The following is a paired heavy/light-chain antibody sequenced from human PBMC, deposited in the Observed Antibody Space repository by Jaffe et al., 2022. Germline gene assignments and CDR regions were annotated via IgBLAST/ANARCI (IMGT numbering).Light chain of an antibody. V-gene: IGLV3-21*02. CDR1: NIGSKS. CDR3: QVWDSSSDHQV. CDR2: DDS. J-gene: IGLJ1*01. Sequence: SYVLTQPPSVSVAPGQTARITCGGNNIGSKSVHWYQQKPGQAPVLVVYDDSDRPSGIPERFSGSNSGNTATLTISRVEAGDEADYYCQVWDSSSDHQVFGTGTKVTVL.
Heavy chain of an antibody. CDR2: ISSSGSTI. CDR3: ARESPGIAAAGDSDNAFDI. Sequence: EVQLVESGGGLVQPGGSLRLSCAASGFTFSSYEMNWVRQAPGKGLEWVSYISSSGSTIYYADSVKGRFTISRDNAKNSLYLQMNSLRAEDTAVYYCARESPGIAAAGDSDNAFDIWGQGTMVTVSS. J-gene: IGHJ3*02. D-gene: IGHD6-13*01. V-gene: IGHV3-48*03. CDR1: GFTFSSYE.